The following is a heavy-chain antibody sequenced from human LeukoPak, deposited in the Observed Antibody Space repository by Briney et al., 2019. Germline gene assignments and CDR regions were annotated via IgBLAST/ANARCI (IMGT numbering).Heavy chain of an antibody. CDR3: ARGLSFAIWPSYYMDV. V-gene: IGHV4-34*01. D-gene: IGHD3-16*01. CDR1: GGSCSGYY. CDR2: INHSGST. J-gene: IGHJ6*03. Sequence: SETLSLTCAVYGGSCSGYYWSWIRQPPGKGLEWIGEINHSGSTNYNPSLKSRVTISVDTSKNQFSLKLSSVTAADTAVYYCARGLSFAIWPSYYMDVWGKGTTVTVSS.